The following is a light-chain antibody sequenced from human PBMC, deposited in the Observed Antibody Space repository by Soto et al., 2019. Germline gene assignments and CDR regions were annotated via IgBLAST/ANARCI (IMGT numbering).Light chain of an antibody. V-gene: IGLV2-14*01. CDR3: SSYSTTTSPQWV. Sequence: QSALTQPASVSGSPGQSITIPCTGTSSDVGGYNFVSWYQQHPGRAPTLVIYKVSDRPSGVSSRFSASKSGNTASLTISGLQAEDEADYYCSSYSTTTSPQWVFGGGTQLTVL. CDR2: KVS. J-gene: IGLJ3*02. CDR1: SSDVGGYNF.